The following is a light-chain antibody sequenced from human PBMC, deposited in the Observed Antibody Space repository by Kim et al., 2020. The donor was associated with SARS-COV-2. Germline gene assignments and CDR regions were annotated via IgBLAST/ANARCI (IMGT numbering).Light chain of an antibody. Sequence: NFMLTQPHSVSESPGKTVTISCTRSSCSIASNSVQWYQQRPGSSPTIVIYEDNRRPSGVPDRFSASIDSSSNSASLTISGLKPEDEADYYCQSHDGSPWVVGGGTQLTVL. CDR2: EDN. V-gene: IGLV6-57*01. CDR3: QSHDGSPWV. J-gene: IGLJ3*02. CDR1: SCSIASNS.